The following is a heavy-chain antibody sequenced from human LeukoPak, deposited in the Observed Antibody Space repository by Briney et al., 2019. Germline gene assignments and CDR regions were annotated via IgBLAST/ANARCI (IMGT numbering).Heavy chain of an antibody. V-gene: IGHV3-74*01. J-gene: IGHJ4*02. CDR2: INSDGSST. CDR3: GRVVTTSED. Sequence: GGSLRLSCAASGFAFSSYWMHWVRQAPGKGLVWVSRINSDGSSTDYADSVKGRFTISRDNAKNTLYLQMNSLRAEDTAIYYCGRVVTTSEDWGQGILVTVST. CDR1: GFAFSSYW. D-gene: IGHD1-14*01.